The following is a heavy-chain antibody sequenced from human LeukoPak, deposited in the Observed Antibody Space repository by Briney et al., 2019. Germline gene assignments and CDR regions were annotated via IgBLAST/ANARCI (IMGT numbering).Heavy chain of an antibody. Sequence: SVKVSCKASGGTFSSYAISWLRQAPGQGLEWTGGIIPIFGTANYAQRFQGRVTITADESTSTAYMELSSLRSEDTAVYYCARTGSYGSGSYSHYWGQGTLVTVSS. V-gene: IGHV1-69*13. D-gene: IGHD3-10*01. CDR1: GGTFSSYA. CDR3: ARTGSYGSGSYSHY. J-gene: IGHJ4*02. CDR2: IIPIFGTA.